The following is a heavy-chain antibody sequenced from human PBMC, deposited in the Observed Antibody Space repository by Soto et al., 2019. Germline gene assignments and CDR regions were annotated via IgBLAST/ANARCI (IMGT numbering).Heavy chain of an antibody. CDR3: ARDVLRYFDWLSSPPMAGGMDV. Sequence: SVKVSCQGSGGPLSSYTICWGRQAPGQGVGWKGRIIPILGIANYAQKFQGRVTITADKSTSTAYMELSSLRSEDTAVYYCARDVLRYFDWLSSPPMAGGMDVWGQGTTVTV. D-gene: IGHD3-9*01. V-gene: IGHV1-69*04. J-gene: IGHJ6*02. CDR2: IIPILGIA. CDR1: GGPLSSYT.